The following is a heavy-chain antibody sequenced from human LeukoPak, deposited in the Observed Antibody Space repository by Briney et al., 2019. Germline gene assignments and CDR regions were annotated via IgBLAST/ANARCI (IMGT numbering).Heavy chain of an antibody. Sequence: GGSLRLSCAASGFTFSSYSMNWVRQAPGKGLEWVSYISSSGSTIYYADSVKGRFTISRDNAKNSLYLQMNSLRAEDTAVYYCAELGITMIGGVGGKGTTVTISA. CDR1: GFTFSSYS. CDR2: ISSSGSTI. D-gene: IGHD3-10*02. CDR3: AELGITMIGGV. J-gene: IGHJ6*04. V-gene: IGHV3-48*04.